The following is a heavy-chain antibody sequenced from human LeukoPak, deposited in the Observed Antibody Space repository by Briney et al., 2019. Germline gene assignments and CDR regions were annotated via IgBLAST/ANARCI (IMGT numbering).Heavy chain of an antibody. CDR2: IWYDGSNK. V-gene: IGHV3-33*01. Sequence: GGSLRLSCAASGFTFSSYGMHWVRQAPGKGLEWVAVIWYDGSNKYYADSVKGRFTISRDNSKNTLYLQMNSLRAEDTAVYYCARDGLRFLEWLPSNDAFDIWGQGTMVTVSS. CDR3: ARDGLRFLEWLPSNDAFDI. CDR1: GFTFSSYG. D-gene: IGHD3-3*01. J-gene: IGHJ3*02.